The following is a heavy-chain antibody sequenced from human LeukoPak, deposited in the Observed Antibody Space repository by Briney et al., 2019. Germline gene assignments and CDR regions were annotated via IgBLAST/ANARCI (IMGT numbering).Heavy chain of an antibody. CDR2: IIPIFGTA. V-gene: IGHV1-69*06. CDR3: ARCLTTVTTGENWFDP. Sequence: GSSVKVSCKASGCTFSSYAISWVRQAPGQGLEWMGGIIPIFGTANYAQKFQGRVTITADKSTSTAYMELSSLRSEDTAVYYCARCLTTVTTGENWFDPWGQGTLVTVSS. J-gene: IGHJ5*02. D-gene: IGHD4-17*01. CDR1: GCTFSSYA.